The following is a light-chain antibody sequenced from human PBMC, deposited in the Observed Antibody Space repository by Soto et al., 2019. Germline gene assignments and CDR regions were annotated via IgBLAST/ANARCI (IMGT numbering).Light chain of an antibody. CDR1: QGISTY. V-gene: IGKV1-9*01. CDR3: HQLNSYPFT. Sequence: IQLTQSPSSLSASVGDRVTITCRASQGISTYLAWYQQRPGKAPKLLIYMAFTLQSGVPSRFSGSGSGTDFTLTISSLQPEDFATYYCHQLNSYPFTFGPGTKVDIK. J-gene: IGKJ3*01. CDR2: MAF.